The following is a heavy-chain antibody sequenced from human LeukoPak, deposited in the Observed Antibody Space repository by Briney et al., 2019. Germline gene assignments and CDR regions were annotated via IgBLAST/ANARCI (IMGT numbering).Heavy chain of an antibody. Sequence: GGSLRLSCAASAFTFSSYWMSWVRQAPGKGLEWVANINQDGREKYYVDSVKGRFTISRDNAKNSLYLQMNSLRAEDTAVYFCVRGDKFSGDYWAQGTLVTVSS. D-gene: IGHD2-15*01. CDR2: INQDGREK. V-gene: IGHV3-7*04. J-gene: IGHJ4*02. CDR3: VRGDKFSGDY. CDR1: AFTFSSYW.